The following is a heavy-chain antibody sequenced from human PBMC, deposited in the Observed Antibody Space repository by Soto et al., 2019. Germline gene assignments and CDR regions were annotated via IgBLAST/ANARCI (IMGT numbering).Heavy chain of an antibody. J-gene: IGHJ4*02. CDR1: GGSFSGYY. CDR3: ARVNHPPRVVVCHGYFDY. D-gene: IGHD2-15*01. CDR2: INHSGST. V-gene: IGHV4-34*01. Sequence: QVQLQQWGAGLLKPSETLSLTCAVYGGSFSGYYWSWIRQPPGKGLEWIGEINHSGSTNYNPSLKSRVTISVDTSKNQFSLKLSSVTAADTAVYYCARVNHPPRVVVCHGYFDYWGQGSLVTVSS.